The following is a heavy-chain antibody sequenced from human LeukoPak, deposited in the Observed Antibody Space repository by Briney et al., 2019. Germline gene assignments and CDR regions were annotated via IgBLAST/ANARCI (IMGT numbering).Heavy chain of an antibody. CDR3: ARGITTTTRMDV. Sequence: ASVKVSCKASGYTFTSYDINWVRQATGQGLEWMGWMNPNSGNTGYAQKFQGRVTMTRNTSISTADMELSSLRSEDTAVYYCARGITTTTRMDVWGQGTTVTVSS. D-gene: IGHD1-26*01. CDR1: GYTFTSYD. J-gene: IGHJ6*02. CDR2: MNPNSGNT. V-gene: IGHV1-8*01.